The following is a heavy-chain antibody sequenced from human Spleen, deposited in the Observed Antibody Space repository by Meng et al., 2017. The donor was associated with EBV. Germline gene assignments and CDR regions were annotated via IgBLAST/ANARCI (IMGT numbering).Heavy chain of an antibody. V-gene: IGHV4-4*02. J-gene: IGHJ4*02. CDR3: AREGDYYDSSGYKRLDY. CDR1: GGSISSRNW. CDR2: IYHSGST. D-gene: IGHD3-22*01. Sequence: QVQVQASGPGRVMPSGTLSLTGAVSGGSISSRNWWSWVRQPPGKGLEWIGEIYHSGSTNYNPSLKSRVTISVDKSKNQFSLKLSSVTAADTAVYYCAREGDYYDSSGYKRLDYWGQGTLVTVSS.